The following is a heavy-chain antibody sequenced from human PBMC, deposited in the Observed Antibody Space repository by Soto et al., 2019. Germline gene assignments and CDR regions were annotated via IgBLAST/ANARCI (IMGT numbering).Heavy chain of an antibody. J-gene: IGHJ6*02. Sequence: RVSCAAAGGPCSSYSRSWVRQEPGKGVEWVSSISSSSSYIYYADSVKGRFTISRDNAKNSLYLQMSSLRAEDTAVYYCARDVEWLELPPPYYYYGMAVWVQGTTVTVSS. CDR2: ISSSSSYI. D-gene: IGHD1-7*01. CDR3: ARDVEWLELPPPYYYYGMAV. CDR1: GGPCSSYS. V-gene: IGHV3-21*01.